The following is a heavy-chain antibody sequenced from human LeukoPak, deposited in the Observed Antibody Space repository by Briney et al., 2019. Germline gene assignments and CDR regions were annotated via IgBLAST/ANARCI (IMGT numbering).Heavy chain of an antibody. V-gene: IGHV3-11*03. Sequence: PGRSLRLSCTASGFTFGDYAMSWVRQAPGKGLEWVSYISDIGSKTNYADSVKDRFTISRDNAKNSLYLQMNSLRAEDTAVYYCAAAAGYRFDIWGRGTMVTVSS. J-gene: IGHJ3*02. D-gene: IGHD6-13*01. CDR3: AAAAGYRFDI. CDR2: ISDIGSKT. CDR1: GFTFGDYA.